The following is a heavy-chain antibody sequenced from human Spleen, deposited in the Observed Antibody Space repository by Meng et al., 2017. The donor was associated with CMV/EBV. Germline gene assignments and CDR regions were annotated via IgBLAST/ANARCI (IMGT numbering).Heavy chain of an antibody. J-gene: IGHJ4*02. CDR1: GYTFTNYG. Sequence: ASVKVSCKASGYTFTNYGFIWVRQAPGQGLEWVGWISAFNGNANYAQKFHGRVSMTTDTSTSTAYMDLRSLRSDDTAVYYCARGMPSKGELSDLAVGFDYWGQGTLVTVSS. CDR3: ARGMPSKGELSDLAVGFDY. D-gene: IGHD3-16*02. V-gene: IGHV1-18*01. CDR2: ISAFNGNA.